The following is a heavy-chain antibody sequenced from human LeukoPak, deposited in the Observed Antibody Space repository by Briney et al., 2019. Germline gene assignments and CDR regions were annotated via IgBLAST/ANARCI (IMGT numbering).Heavy chain of an antibody. V-gene: IGHV4-31*03. D-gene: IGHD6-13*01. CDR3: ARGRLAAAGYEGGFQH. CDR1: GGSISSGGYY. CDR2: IYYSGST. J-gene: IGHJ1*01. Sequence: SETLSLTCTVSGGSISSGGYYWSWIRQHPGKGLEWIGYIYYSGSTYYNPSLKSRVTISVDTSKNQFSLKLSSVTAADTAVYYCARGRLAAAGYEGGFQHWGQGTLVTVSS.